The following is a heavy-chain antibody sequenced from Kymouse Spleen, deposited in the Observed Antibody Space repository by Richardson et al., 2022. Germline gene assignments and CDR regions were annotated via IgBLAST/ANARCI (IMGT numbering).Heavy chain of an antibody. D-gene: IGHD3-3*01. CDR2: IKSKTDGGTT. CDR3: TTTPITIFGVVTPDY. Sequence: EVQLVESGGGLVKPGGSLRLSCAASGFTFSNAWMSWVRQAPGKGLEWVGRIKSKTDGGTTDYAAPVKGRFTISRDDSKNTLYLQMNSLKTEDTAVYYCTTTPITIFGVVTPDYWGQGTLVTVSS. J-gene: IGHJ4*02. CDR1: GFTFSNAW. V-gene: IGHV3-15*01.